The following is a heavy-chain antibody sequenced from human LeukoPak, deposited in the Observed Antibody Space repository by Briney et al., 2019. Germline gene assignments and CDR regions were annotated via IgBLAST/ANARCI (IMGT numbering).Heavy chain of an antibody. V-gene: IGHV4-34*01. CDR2: IYHSGRT. J-gene: IGHJ4*02. D-gene: IGHD2-2*02. Sequence: SETLSLTCAVYGGSFSGYYWSWIRQPPGKGLEWIGSIYHSGRTYYNPSLKSRVTISVDTSKNQFSLKLSSVTAADTAVYYCVRIPEGQNAYFDYWGQGTLVTVSS. CDR3: VRIPEGQNAYFDY. CDR1: GGSFSGYY.